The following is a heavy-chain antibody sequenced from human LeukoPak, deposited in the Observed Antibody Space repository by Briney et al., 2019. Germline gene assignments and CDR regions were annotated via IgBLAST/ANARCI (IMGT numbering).Heavy chain of an antibody. CDR2: IYTSGST. V-gene: IGHV4-4*07. J-gene: IGHJ5*02. D-gene: IGHD3-10*01. Sequence: SETLSLTCTASGGSISSYYWSWIRQPAGRGLEWIGRIYTSGSTNYNPSLKSRVTMSVDTSKNQFSLKLSSVTAADTAVYYCASSSRRASFDPWGQGTLVTVSS. CDR1: GGSISSYY. CDR3: ASSSRRASFDP.